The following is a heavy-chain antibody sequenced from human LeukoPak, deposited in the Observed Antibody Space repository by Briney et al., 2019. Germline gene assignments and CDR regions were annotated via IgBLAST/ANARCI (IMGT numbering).Heavy chain of an antibody. CDR3: AKDGSGYGGSDY. J-gene: IGHJ4*02. Sequence: PGGSLRLSCAASGFTFSSYGMSWVRQAPGKGLEWVSAISGSGGSTYYADSVKGRFTISRDNSKNTLYLQMNSLRAEDTAVYYCAKDGSGYGGSDYWGQGTLVTVSS. CDR2: ISGSGGST. CDR1: GFTFSSYG. D-gene: IGHD4-23*01. V-gene: IGHV3-23*01.